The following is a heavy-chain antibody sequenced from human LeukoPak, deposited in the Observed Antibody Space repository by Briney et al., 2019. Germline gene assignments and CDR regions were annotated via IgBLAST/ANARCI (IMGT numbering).Heavy chain of an antibody. V-gene: IGHV1-69*04. CDR2: IIPSLDVA. Sequence: ASVKVSCKASGDTFIPYTFSWVRQAPGQGLEWIGRIIPSLDVANYAHKFQGRVTLSVDRDTATTYMEVTSLRSEDTAIYYCARDHCSPGTCLGGHWGQGTLVTASS. J-gene: IGHJ4*02. CDR1: GDTFIPYT. CDR3: ARDHCSPGTCLGGH. D-gene: IGHD2-15*01.